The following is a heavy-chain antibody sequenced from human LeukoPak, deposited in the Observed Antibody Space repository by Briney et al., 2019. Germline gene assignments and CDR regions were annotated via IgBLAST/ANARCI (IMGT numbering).Heavy chain of an antibody. CDR2: INHSGST. Sequence: SETLSLTCAVYGASFSGYYWSWIRQPPGKGLEWIGEINHSGSTNYNPSLKSRVTISVDTSKSQFSLKLSSVTAADTAVYYCARALDCSGGSCYRLDYWGQGALVTVSS. J-gene: IGHJ4*02. CDR1: GASFSGYY. V-gene: IGHV4-34*01. CDR3: ARALDCSGGSCYRLDY. D-gene: IGHD2-15*01.